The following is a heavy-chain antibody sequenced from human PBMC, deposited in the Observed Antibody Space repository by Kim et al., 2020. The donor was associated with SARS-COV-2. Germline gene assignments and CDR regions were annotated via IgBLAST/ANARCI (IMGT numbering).Heavy chain of an antibody. Sequence: GGSLRLSCAASGFTFSSYSMNWVRQAPGKGLEWVSSISSSSSYIYYADSVKGRFTISRDNAKNSLYLQMNSLRAEDTAVYYCARTVVVAAPIDYWGQGTLVTVSS. CDR1: GFTFSSYS. CDR3: ARTVVVAAPIDY. CDR2: ISSSSSYI. J-gene: IGHJ4*02. V-gene: IGHV3-21*01. D-gene: IGHD2-15*01.